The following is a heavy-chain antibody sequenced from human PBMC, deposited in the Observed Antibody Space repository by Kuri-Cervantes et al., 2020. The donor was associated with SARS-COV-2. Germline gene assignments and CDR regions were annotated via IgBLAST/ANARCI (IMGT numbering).Heavy chain of an antibody. Sequence: GESLKISCAASGFTVSSNYMSWVRQAPGKGLEWVPVIYSGGSTYYADSVKGRFTISRDNAKNSLYLQMNSLRAEDTAVYYCARDPKLGLPPAWGQGTLVTVSS. V-gene: IGHV3-53*01. CDR1: GFTVSSNY. CDR3: ARDPKLGLPPA. CDR2: IYSGGST. J-gene: IGHJ5*02. D-gene: IGHD1-7*01.